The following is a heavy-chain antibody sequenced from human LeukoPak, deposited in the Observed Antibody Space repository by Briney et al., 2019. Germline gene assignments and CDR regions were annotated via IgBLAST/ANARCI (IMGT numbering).Heavy chain of an antibody. D-gene: IGHD1-26*01. V-gene: IGHV3-23*01. CDR1: GFTFSSYA. J-gene: IGHJ4*02. CDR3: AKEAWELLLN. Sequence: GGSLRLSCAASGFTFSSYAIRWVRQAPGKGLEWVSAISGSGGSTYHADSVKGRFTISRDNSKNTLYLQMNSLRAEDTAIYYCAKEAWELLLNWGQGTLVTVCS. CDR2: ISGSGGST.